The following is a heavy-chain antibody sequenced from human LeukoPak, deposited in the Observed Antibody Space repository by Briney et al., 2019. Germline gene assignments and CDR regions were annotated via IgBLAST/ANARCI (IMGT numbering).Heavy chain of an antibody. Sequence: KTSETLSLTCAVYGGSFSGYYWSWIRQPPGKGLEWIGEINHSGSTNYNLSLKSRVTISVDTSKNQFSLKLSSVTAADTAVYYCARGRGYSGYRYYYYYMDVWGKGTTVTVSS. CDR3: ARGRGYSGYRYYYYYMDV. J-gene: IGHJ6*03. CDR1: GGSFSGYY. V-gene: IGHV4-34*01. CDR2: INHSGST. D-gene: IGHD5-12*01.